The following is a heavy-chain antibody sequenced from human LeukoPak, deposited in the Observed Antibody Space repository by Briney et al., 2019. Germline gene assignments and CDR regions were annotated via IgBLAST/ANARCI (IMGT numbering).Heavy chain of an antibody. D-gene: IGHD3-10*01. CDR2: INAGNGNT. Sequence: ASVKVSCKASGYTFTSYAMHWVRQAPGQRLEWMGWINAGNGNTKYSQKFQGRVTITRDTSASTAYMELSSLRSEDTAVYHCARPYYGSGSSYFDYWGQGTLVTVSS. CDR3: ARPYYGSGSSYFDY. CDR1: GYTFTSYA. V-gene: IGHV1-3*01. J-gene: IGHJ4*02.